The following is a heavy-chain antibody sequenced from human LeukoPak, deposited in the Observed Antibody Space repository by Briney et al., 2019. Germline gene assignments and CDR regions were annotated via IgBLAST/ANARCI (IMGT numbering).Heavy chain of an antibody. CDR3: AKAVPPGSGGSCFDY. Sequence: GGSLRLSCAASGFTFSSYAMSWVRQAPGKGLEWVSAISGSGGSTYYADSVKGRFTISRDNSKKTLYLRMNSLRAHDTAVYYCAKAVPPGSGGSCFDYWGQGTLVTVSS. V-gene: IGHV3-23*01. J-gene: IGHJ4*02. CDR2: ISGSGGST. D-gene: IGHD2-15*01. CDR1: GFTFSSYA.